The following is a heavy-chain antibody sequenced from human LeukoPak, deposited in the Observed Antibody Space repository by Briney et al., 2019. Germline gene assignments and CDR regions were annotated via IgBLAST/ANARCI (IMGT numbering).Heavy chain of an antibody. CDR1: GFTFSNYA. CDR2: ISGSGDST. Sequence: GGSLRLSCAASGFTFSNYAMRWVRQAPGKGLEWVSGISGSGDSTYYADSVKGRFTISRDNSKSTLYLQMNSLRAEDTAVYYCAKQYYYDSSGYWRYDAFDIWGQGTMVTVSS. V-gene: IGHV3-23*01. D-gene: IGHD3-22*01. J-gene: IGHJ3*02. CDR3: AKQYYYDSSGYWRYDAFDI.